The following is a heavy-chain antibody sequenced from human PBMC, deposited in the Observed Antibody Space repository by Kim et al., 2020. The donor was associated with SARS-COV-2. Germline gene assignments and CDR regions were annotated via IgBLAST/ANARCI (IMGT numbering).Heavy chain of an antibody. CDR2: IYYSGST. V-gene: IGHV4-39*01. J-gene: IGHJ5*02. Sequence: SETLSLTCTVSGGSISSSSYYWGWIRQPPGKGLEWIGSIYYSGSTYYNPSLKSRVTISVDTSKNQFSLKLSSVTAADTAVYYCARLPGAAAGGGGFDPWGQGTLVTVSS. CDR3: ARLPGAAAGGGGFDP. D-gene: IGHD6-13*01. CDR1: GGSISSSSYY.